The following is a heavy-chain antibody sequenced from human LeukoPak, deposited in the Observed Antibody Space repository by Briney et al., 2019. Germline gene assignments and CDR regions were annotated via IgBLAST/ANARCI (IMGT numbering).Heavy chain of an antibody. CDR2: ISSSSYI. CDR3: AKDRLRYYMDV. CDR1: GFTFSSYS. Sequence: PGGSLRLSCAASGFTFSSYSMNWVRQAPGKGLEWVSSISSSSYIYYADSVKGRFTIPRDNAKNSLYLQMNSLRAEDTAVYYCAKDRLRYYMDVWGKGTTVTVSS. D-gene: IGHD2-21*01. J-gene: IGHJ6*03. V-gene: IGHV3-21*01.